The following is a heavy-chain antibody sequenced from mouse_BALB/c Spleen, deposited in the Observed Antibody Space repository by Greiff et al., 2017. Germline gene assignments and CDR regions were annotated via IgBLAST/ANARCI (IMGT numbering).Heavy chain of an antibody. D-gene: IGHD2-14*01. CDR2: INPSTGYT. CDR1: GYTFTSYW. J-gene: IGHJ2*01. V-gene: IGHV1-7*01. CDR3: ARGYRYDYCDY. Sequence: QVQLQQSGAELAKPGASVKMSCKASGYTFTSYWMHWVKQRPGQGLEWIGYINPSTGYTEYNQKFKDKATLTADKSSSTAYMQLSSLTSEDSAVYYCARGYRYDYCDYGGQGTTLTVSS.